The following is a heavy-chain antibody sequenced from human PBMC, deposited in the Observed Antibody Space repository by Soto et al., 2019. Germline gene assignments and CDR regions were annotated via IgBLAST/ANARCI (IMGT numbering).Heavy chain of an antibody. CDR3: AREYYDSSGRPTIDY. V-gene: IGHV4-34*01. Sequence: SETLSVKWAVYGASSSGDYRSWIRQPPGKGLEWIGESNHSGSTNYNPSLKSRVAISIDTSKNQFSLKLSSVTAADTAVYYCAREYYDSSGRPTIDYWGQGTLVTVS. D-gene: IGHD3-22*01. CDR2: SNHSGST. J-gene: IGHJ4*02. CDR1: GASSSGDY.